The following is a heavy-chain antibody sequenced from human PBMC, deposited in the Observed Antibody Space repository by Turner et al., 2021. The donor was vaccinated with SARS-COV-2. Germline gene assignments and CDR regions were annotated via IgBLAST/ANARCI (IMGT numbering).Heavy chain of an antibody. CDR2: IAYDGSNV. Sequence: QVQLVESGGGLVQPGRSLTPSCAASGSTVSSYGMPWVRQARGKGLGWVAVIAYDGSNVSYADCVKSRFTTARDKSKNTMYLQMNSLSVEDTAVYYCAEVVSPYCSGSNCYSSPTGYWGQGTLVTVSS. CDR1: GSTVSSYG. D-gene: IGHD2-15*01. CDR3: AEVVSPYCSGSNCYSSPTGY. V-gene: IGHV3-30*18. J-gene: IGHJ4*02.